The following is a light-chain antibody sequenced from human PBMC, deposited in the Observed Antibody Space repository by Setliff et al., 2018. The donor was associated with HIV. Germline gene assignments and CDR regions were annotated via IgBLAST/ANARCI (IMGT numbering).Light chain of an antibody. CDR3: SSYSINNLDV. Sequence: QSALTQPASVSGSPGQSITISCSGTSSDVGSYNFVSWYQQHPGKAPQLIIYDVSQRPSGASSRFSGSKSGNTASLTISGLQAEDQADYYCSSYSINNLDVFATGTKGTV. V-gene: IGLV2-14*03. CDR1: SSDVGSYNF. J-gene: IGLJ1*01. CDR2: DVS.